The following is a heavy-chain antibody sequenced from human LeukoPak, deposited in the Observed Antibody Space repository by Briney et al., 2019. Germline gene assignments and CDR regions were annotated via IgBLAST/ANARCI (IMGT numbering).Heavy chain of an antibody. Sequence: GGSLRLSCAGSGFTFSSYSMNWVRQAPGKGLEWVSCISSSSSYIYYADSVKGRFTISRDNAKNSLYLQMNSLRDEDTAVYYCARGGSGYSYGKIDSWGQGILVTVSS. V-gene: IGHV3-21*01. CDR2: ISSSSSYI. CDR1: GFTFSSYS. D-gene: IGHD5-18*01. CDR3: ARGGSGYSYGKIDS. J-gene: IGHJ4*02.